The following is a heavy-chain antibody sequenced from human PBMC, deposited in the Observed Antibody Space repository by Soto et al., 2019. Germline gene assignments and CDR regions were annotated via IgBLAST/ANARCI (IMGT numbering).Heavy chain of an antibody. Sequence: ASVKVSCKASGYTFTSYDINWVRQATGQGLEWMGWMNPNSGNTGYAQKFQGRVTMTRNTSISTAYMELSSLRSEDTAVYYCARVYPQVGATAFDIWGQGTMVTVSS. V-gene: IGHV1-8*01. D-gene: IGHD1-26*01. CDR1: GYTFTSYD. CDR2: MNPNSGNT. CDR3: ARVYPQVGATAFDI. J-gene: IGHJ3*02.